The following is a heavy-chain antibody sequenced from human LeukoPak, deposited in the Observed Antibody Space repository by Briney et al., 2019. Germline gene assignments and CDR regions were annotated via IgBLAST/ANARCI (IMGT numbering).Heavy chain of an antibody. CDR3: ARAAYEFWSGYSRSCYFDR. D-gene: IGHD3-3*01. V-gene: IGHV1-46*01. CDR2: INPSGGST. Sequence: GASVKVSCKASGYTFTSYYMHWVRQAPGQGLEWMGIINPSGGSTSYAQKFQGRVTMTRDTSTSTVYMELSSLRSEDTAVYYCARAAYEFWSGYSRSCYFDRWGRGTLVTVSS. CDR1: GYTFTSYY. J-gene: IGHJ2*01.